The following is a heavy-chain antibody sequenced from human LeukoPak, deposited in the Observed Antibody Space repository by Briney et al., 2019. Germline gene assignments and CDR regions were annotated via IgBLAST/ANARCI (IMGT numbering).Heavy chain of an antibody. CDR2: ISSSSSYI. CDR1: GFTFSSFW. Sequence: GGSLRLSCAASGFTFSSFWMNWVRQAPGKGLEWVSSISSSSSYIYYADSVKGRFTISRDNAKNSLYLQMNSLRAEDTAVYYCARVFPYYDFWSGYYQDYYGMDVWGQGTTVTVSS. CDR3: ARVFPYYDFWSGYYQDYYGMDV. V-gene: IGHV3-21*01. J-gene: IGHJ6*02. D-gene: IGHD3-3*01.